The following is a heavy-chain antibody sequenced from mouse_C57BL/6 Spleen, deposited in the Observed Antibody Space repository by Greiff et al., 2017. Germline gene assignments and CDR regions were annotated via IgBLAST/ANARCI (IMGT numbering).Heavy chain of an antibody. Sequence: EVQVVESGGGLVKPGGSLKLSCAASGFTFSDYGMHWVRQAPEKGLEWVAYISSGSSTIYYADTVKGRFTISRDNAKNTLFLQMTSLRSEDTAMYYCARRDITTGVNYDMDYWGQGTSVTVSS. D-gene: IGHD1-1*01. V-gene: IGHV5-17*01. CDR1: GFTFSDYG. J-gene: IGHJ4*01. CDR3: ARRDITTGVNYDMDY. CDR2: ISSGSSTI.